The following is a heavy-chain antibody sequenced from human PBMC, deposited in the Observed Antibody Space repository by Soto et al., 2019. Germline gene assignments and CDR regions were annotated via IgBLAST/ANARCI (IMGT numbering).Heavy chain of an antibody. J-gene: IGHJ4*02. CDR1: GFTFSSYG. V-gene: IGHV3-30*18. D-gene: IGHD1-26*01. Sequence: QVQLVESGGGVVQPGRSLRLSCAASGFTFSSYGMHWVRQAPGKGLEWVAVISYDGSNKYYADSVKGRFTISRDNSKNTLYLQMNSLRAEETAVYYWAKDQGRVMMGKDYWGQGTLVTVSS. CDR3: AKDQGRVMMGKDY. CDR2: ISYDGSNK.